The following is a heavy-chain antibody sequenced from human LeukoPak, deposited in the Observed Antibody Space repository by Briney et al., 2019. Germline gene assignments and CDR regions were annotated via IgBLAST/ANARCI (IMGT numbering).Heavy chain of an antibody. J-gene: IGHJ4*02. CDR2: ISSNGGST. CDR3: VKALGRIASTAVAGPIDY. Sequence: GGSLRLSCSASGFTFSSYAMHWVRQAPGKGLEYVSAISSNGGSTYYADSVKGRFTISRDNSKNTLYLQMSSLRAEDTAVYYCVKALGRIASTAVAGPIDYWGQGTLVTVSS. CDR1: GFTFSSYA. D-gene: IGHD6-19*01. V-gene: IGHV3-64D*06.